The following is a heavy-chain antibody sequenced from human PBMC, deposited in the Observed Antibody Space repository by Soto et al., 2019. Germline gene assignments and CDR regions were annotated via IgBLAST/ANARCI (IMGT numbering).Heavy chain of an antibody. Sequence: EVQLVESGGGLVQPGGSLRLSCAASGFTFSSYDMHWVRQATGKGLEWVSAIGTAGDTYYPGSAKGRFTISRENAKNSLYLQMNSLRAGDTAVYYCARVGYYYGSGSYPHYYYYYYMDVWGKGTTVTVSS. J-gene: IGHJ6*03. D-gene: IGHD3-10*01. V-gene: IGHV3-13*01. CDR2: IGTAGDT. CDR3: ARVGYYYGSGSYPHYYYYYYMDV. CDR1: GFTFSSYD.